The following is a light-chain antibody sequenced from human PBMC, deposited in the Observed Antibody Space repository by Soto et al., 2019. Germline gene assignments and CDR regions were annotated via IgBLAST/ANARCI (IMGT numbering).Light chain of an antibody. CDR1: TSDVGGYIS. J-gene: IGLJ1*01. V-gene: IGLV2-14*01. Sequence: QSALTQPASVSGSPGQSVTISCTGTTSDVGGYISVSWYQQHPGKAPKLMIYEVSNRPSGVSNRFSGSKSGDTASLTISGLQAEDEADYYCSSFAGTNSFVFGTGTKVTVL. CDR2: EVS. CDR3: SSFAGTNSFV.